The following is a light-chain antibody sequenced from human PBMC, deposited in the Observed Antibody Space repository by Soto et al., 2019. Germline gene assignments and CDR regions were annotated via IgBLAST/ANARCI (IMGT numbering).Light chain of an antibody. Sequence: EIVLTQSPATLSLSPGERAALSCRASQSVSSYFAWYQQKPGQAPRLLIYDAFSRASGIPARFSGSGSGTDFTLTISSLEPEDFAVYFCQQRSNWPYTFGGGTKVEI. J-gene: IGKJ4*01. CDR3: QQRSNWPYT. V-gene: IGKV3-11*01. CDR2: DAF. CDR1: QSVSSY.